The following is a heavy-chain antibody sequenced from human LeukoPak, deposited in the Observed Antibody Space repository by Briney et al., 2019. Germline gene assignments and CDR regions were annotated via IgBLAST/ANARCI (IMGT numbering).Heavy chain of an antibody. CDR1: GFTFSSYA. D-gene: IGHD3-3*01. Sequence: GGSLRLSCAASGFTFSSYAMSWVRQAPGKGLEWVSAISIGGGRTFYADSVKGRFTISRDNSKSTLYLQMDSLRAEDTALYYCAKDTGRPTDAITMEDNAFDVWGQGTMVTVSS. V-gene: IGHV3-23*01. CDR2: ISIGGGRT. J-gene: IGHJ3*01. CDR3: AKDTGRPTDAITMEDNAFDV.